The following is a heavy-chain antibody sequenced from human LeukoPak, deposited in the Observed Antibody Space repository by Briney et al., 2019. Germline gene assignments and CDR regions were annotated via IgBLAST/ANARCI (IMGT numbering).Heavy chain of an antibody. CDR2: INPSGDGT. J-gene: IGHJ4*02. V-gene: IGHV1-46*01. CDR1: GYSLTSYF. CDR3: AREPPATGYYDY. D-gene: IGHD3-9*01. Sequence: ASVKVSCKASGYSLTSYFMHWVRQAPGQGLEWVGVINPSGDGTSYTQKFQGRVTMTRDMSTSTVFMELTSLRSEDTAVYCAREPPATGYYDYWGQGTLVTVSS.